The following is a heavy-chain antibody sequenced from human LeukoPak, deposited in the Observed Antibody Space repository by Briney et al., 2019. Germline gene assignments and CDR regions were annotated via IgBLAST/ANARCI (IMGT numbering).Heavy chain of an antibody. J-gene: IGHJ6*02. Sequence: SETLSLTCAVYGGSFSGYYWSWIRQPPGKGLEWIGEINHSGSTNYNPSLKSRVTIPVDTSKNQFSLKLSSVTAADTAVYYCARGRYYGSGSLLGMDVWGQGTTVTVSS. CDR1: GGSFSGYY. CDR3: ARGRYYGSGSLLGMDV. CDR2: INHSGST. D-gene: IGHD3-10*01. V-gene: IGHV4-34*01.